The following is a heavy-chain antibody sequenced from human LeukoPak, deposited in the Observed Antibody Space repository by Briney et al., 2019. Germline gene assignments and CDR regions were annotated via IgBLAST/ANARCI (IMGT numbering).Heavy chain of an antibody. J-gene: IGHJ3*02. D-gene: IGHD3-22*01. V-gene: IGHV4-59*01. CDR3: ARVTAYYDSSGYYSDAFDI. CDR1: GGSFSGYY. CDR2: IYYSGST. Sequence: SETLSLTCAVYGGSFSGYYWSWIRQPPGKGLEWIGYIYYSGSTNYNPSLKSRVTISVDTSKNQFSLKLSSVTAADTAVYYCARVTAYYDSSGYYSDAFDIWGQGTMVTVSS.